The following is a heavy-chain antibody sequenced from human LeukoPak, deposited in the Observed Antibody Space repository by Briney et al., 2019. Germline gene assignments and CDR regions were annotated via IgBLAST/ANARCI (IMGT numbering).Heavy chain of an antibody. J-gene: IGHJ4*02. CDR2: IYTSGST. D-gene: IGHD2-21*01. V-gene: IGHV4-61*02. CDR1: GGSISSGSYY. Sequence: TSETLSLTCTVSGGSISSGSYYWSWNRQPAGKGLEWIGRIYTSGSTNYNPSLKSRVTISVDTSKNQFSLKLSSVTAADTAVYFCARAFVGATGSYFDYWGQGTLVTVSS. CDR3: ARAFVGATGSYFDY.